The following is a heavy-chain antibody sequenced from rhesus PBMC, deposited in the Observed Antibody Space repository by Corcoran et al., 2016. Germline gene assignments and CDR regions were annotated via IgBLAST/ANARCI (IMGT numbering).Heavy chain of an antibody. V-gene: IGHV4-65*01. CDR1: GGSVSSSNW. D-gene: IGHD3-16*01. Sequence: QVQLQESGPGLVKPSETLSLTCAVSGGSVSSSNWWSWIRQPPGKGLEWIGYISGSSGSTYYNPSLKSRVTISTDTSKNQFSLKPSSVTAADTAVYYCARSYSGSYSVIDYWGQGVLVTVSS. CDR2: ISGSSGST. J-gene: IGHJ4*01. CDR3: ARSYSGSYSVIDY.